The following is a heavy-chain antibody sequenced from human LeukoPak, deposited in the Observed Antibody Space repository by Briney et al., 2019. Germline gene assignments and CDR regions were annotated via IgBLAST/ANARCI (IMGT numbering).Heavy chain of an antibody. CDR2: IYDSGST. CDR3: ATMGPSILGVRRDY. V-gene: IGHV4-39*07. CDR1: GGSIRSSYYY. J-gene: IGHJ4*02. D-gene: IGHD1-26*01. Sequence: PSETLSLTRTVSGGSIRSSYYYWGWIRQPPGKGLEWIGSIYDSGSTYYNPSLKSRVTISVDTSKNQFSLKLSSVTAADTAVYYCATMGPSILGVRRDYWGQGILVTVSS.